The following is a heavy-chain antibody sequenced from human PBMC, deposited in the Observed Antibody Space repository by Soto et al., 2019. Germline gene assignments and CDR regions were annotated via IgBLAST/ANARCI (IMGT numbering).Heavy chain of an antibody. CDR2: ISGSGGST. Sequence: GGSMRLSCAASGFTFSSYVMSWVRQAPGKGLEWVSAISGSGGSTYYADSVKGRFTISRDNSKNTLYLQMNSLRAEDTAVYYCAKSTGFKVKVTTALDYWGQGTLVTVSS. CDR3: AKSTGFKVKVTTALDY. CDR1: GFTFSSYV. D-gene: IGHD4-17*01. J-gene: IGHJ4*02. V-gene: IGHV3-23*01.